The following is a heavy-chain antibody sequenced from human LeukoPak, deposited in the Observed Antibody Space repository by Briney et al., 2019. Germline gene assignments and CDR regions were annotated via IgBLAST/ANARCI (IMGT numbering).Heavy chain of an antibody. CDR3: ARDSPYSGSYYYYGMDV. D-gene: IGHD1-26*01. Sequence: SGTLSLTCTVSGGSISSYYWSWIRQPPGKGLEWIGYIYYSGSTNYNPPLKSRVTISIDTSKKQFSLKLSSVTAADTAVYYCARDSPYSGSYYYYGMDVWGQGTTVTVSS. J-gene: IGHJ6*02. CDR2: IYYSGST. V-gene: IGHV4-59*01. CDR1: GGSISSYY.